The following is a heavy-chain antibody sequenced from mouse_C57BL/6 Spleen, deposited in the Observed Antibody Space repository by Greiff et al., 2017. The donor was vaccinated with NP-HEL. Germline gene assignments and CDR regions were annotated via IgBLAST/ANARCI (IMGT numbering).Heavy chain of an antibody. CDR1: GYAFSSYW. V-gene: IGHV1-80*01. Sequence: VQLQQSGAELVKPGASVKISCKASGYAFSSYWMNWVKQRPGKGLEWIGQIYPGDGDTNYNGKFKGKATLTADKSSSTAYMQLSSLTSEDSAVYFWAREGYYGSSYEFAYWGQGTLVTVSA. D-gene: IGHD1-1*01. CDR3: AREGYYGSSYEFAY. J-gene: IGHJ3*01. CDR2: IYPGDGDT.